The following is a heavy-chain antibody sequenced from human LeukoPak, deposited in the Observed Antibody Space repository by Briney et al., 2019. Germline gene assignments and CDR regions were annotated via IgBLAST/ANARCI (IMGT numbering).Heavy chain of an antibody. V-gene: IGHV3-23*01. CDR1: GFTFHDHA. CDR2: ISGSGGST. Sequence: PGGSLRLSCAASGFTFHDHAMQWVRQAPGKGLEWVSAISGSGGSTYYADSVKGRLTISRDNSKNTLYLQMNSLRAEDTAVYYCATTYSSGWNDYWGQGTLVTVSS. J-gene: IGHJ4*02. D-gene: IGHD6-19*01. CDR3: ATTYSSGWNDY.